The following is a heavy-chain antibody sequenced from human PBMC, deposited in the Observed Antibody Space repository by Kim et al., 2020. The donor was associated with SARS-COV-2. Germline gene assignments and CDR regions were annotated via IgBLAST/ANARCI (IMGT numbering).Heavy chain of an antibody. V-gene: IGHV3-30*04. CDR3: ARVQQLVQYFDY. D-gene: IGHD6-13*01. CDR1: GFTFSSYA. Sequence: GGSLRLSCAASGFTFSSYAMHWVRQAPGKGLEWVAVISYDGSNKYYADSVKGRFTISRDNSKNTLYLQMNSLRAEDTAVYYCARVQQLVQYFDYWGQGTLVTVSS. CDR2: ISYDGSNK. J-gene: IGHJ4*02.